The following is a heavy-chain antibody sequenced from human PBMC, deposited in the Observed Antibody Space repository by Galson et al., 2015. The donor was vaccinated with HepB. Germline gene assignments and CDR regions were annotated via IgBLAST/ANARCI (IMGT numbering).Heavy chain of an antibody. Sequence: SVKVSCKASGYTFGGYYLHWVRQAPGQGLEWMGWINPNSGGTNYAQRFQGRVTMTRDTSISTAYMELTSLRSDDTAVYYCAREDLVVTTFDHWGQGTLVTVSS. J-gene: IGHJ4*02. V-gene: IGHV1-2*02. CDR1: GYTFGGYY. D-gene: IGHD3-22*01. CDR2: INPNSGGT. CDR3: AREDLVVTTFDH.